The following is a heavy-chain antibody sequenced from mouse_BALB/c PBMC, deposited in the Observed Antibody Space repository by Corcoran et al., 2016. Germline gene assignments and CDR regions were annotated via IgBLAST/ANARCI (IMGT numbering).Heavy chain of an antibody. D-gene: IGHD4-1*01. V-gene: IGHV9-3-1*01. Sequence: QIQLVQSGPELKKPGETVKISCKASGYTFTNYGMNWVKQAPGKGLKWMGWINTYTGEPTYADDFKGRFAFSLETSASTAYLQINNLKNEDTATYFCARKLGPYYFDYWGQGTTLTVSS. CDR3: ARKLGPYYFDY. CDR1: GYTFTNYG. J-gene: IGHJ2*01. CDR2: INTYTGEP.